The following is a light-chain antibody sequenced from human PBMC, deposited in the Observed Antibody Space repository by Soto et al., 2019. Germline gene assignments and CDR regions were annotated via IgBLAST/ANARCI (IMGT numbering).Light chain of an antibody. CDR3: SSYTSSSTDV. Sequence: QSVLTQPASVSGSPGQSITISCTGTSSDVGGYNYVSWYQQHPGKAPKLMIYDVSNRPSGVSNRFSGSKSGNTASLTISGLQAEDEADYYCSSYTSSSTDVFGTGTKFTVL. J-gene: IGLJ1*01. CDR1: SSDVGGYNY. CDR2: DVS. V-gene: IGLV2-14*01.